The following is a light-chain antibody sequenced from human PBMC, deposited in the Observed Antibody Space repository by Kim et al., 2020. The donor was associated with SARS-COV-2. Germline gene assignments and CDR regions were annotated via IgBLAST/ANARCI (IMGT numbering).Light chain of an antibody. CDR3: KAAAGNSGV. V-gene: IGLV3-27*01. J-gene: IGLJ3*02. CDR1: IMVNNY. CDR2: KDT. Sequence: SYELTQPPSVSVSPGQTASLTCSGDIMVNNYARWFQQRPGQSPLLVIYKDTQRPPGVPVRFSGSTPGPTPTVTISGSQGLDEADYYWKAAAGNSGV.